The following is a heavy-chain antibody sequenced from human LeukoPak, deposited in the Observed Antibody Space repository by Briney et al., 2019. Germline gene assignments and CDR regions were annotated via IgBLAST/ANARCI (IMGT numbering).Heavy chain of an antibody. CDR2: INAGNGNT. J-gene: IGHJ4*02. Sequence: ASVKVSCKASGYTFTSYAMHWVRQAPGQRLEGMGWINAGNGNTKYSQKFQGRVTITRDTSASTVYMELSSLRSEDTAVYYCARESVGGDYFDYWGQGTLVTVSS. D-gene: IGHD2-15*01. CDR1: GYTFTSYA. CDR3: ARESVGGDYFDY. V-gene: IGHV1-3*01.